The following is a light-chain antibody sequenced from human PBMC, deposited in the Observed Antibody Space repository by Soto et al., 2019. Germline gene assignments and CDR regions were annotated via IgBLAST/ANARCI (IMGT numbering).Light chain of an antibody. Sequence: QSVLTQPASVSGSPGQSITISCTGSSSDIGHYNFVSWYQQHPGKAPKLMIYDVNNRPSGVSNRFSGSKSGNTASLTISGLQAEDEADYFCVSYTSSSTPYVFGAGTKFTVL. CDR2: DVN. CDR1: SSDIGHYNF. V-gene: IGLV2-14*01. CDR3: VSYTSSSTPYV. J-gene: IGLJ1*01.